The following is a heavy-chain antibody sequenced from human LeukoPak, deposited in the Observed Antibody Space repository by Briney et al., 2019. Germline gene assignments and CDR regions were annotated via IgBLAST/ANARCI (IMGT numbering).Heavy chain of an antibody. J-gene: IGHJ6*02. Sequence: PGGSLRLTCSASGFTFSSYGMDWVRQAPGQGLERVAVISYDGSNKYYADSVKGRFTISRDNSKNTLYLQMNSLRAEDTAVYYCGKCPSYYYYGMDVWGQGTTVTVSS. CDR2: ISYDGSNK. CDR3: GKCPSYYYYGMDV. CDR1: GFTFSSYG. V-gene: IGHV3-30*18.